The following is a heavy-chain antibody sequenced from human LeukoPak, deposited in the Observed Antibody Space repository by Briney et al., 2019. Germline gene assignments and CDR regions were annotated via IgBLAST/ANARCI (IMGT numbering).Heavy chain of an antibody. CDR2: IYYSGST. CDR3: ARGRVLRYFDWLYYFDY. Sequence: SETLSLTCTVSGGSISSSSYYWGWIRQPPGKGLEWIGSIYYSGSTYYNPSLKSRVTISVDTSKNQFSLNLSSVTAADTGVYYCARGRVLRYFDWLYYFDYWGQGSLVTVSS. D-gene: IGHD3-9*01. J-gene: IGHJ4*02. V-gene: IGHV4-39*01. CDR1: GGSISSSSYY.